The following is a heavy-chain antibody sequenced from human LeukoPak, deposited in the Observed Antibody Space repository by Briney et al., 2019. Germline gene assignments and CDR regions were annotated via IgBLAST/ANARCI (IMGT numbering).Heavy chain of an antibody. CDR1: GGSISSYY. CDR3: ARDRPRYSSGWNAFDI. CDR2: IYYSGST. J-gene: IGHJ3*02. Sequence: SETLSLTCTVSGGSISSYYWSWIRQPPGKGLEWSGSIYYSGSTNYNPSLKSRVTISVDTSKNQFSLKLSSVTAADTAVYYCARDRPRYSSGWNAFDIWGQGTMVTVSS. D-gene: IGHD6-19*01. V-gene: IGHV4-59*01.